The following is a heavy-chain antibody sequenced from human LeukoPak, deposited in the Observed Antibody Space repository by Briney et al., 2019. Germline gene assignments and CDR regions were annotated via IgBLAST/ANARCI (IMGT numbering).Heavy chain of an antibody. Sequence: GGSLRLSCAASGFTFSNYAMSWVRQAPGKGLEWVSVISGTGSSTYYADSVKGRFTISRDNSKNTLYLQMSRLSAEDTAVYYYAKGSSGYYYDNWFDPWGQGTLVTVSS. CDR1: GFTFSNYA. J-gene: IGHJ5*02. CDR3: AKGSSGYYYDNWFDP. D-gene: IGHD3-22*01. CDR2: ISGTGSST. V-gene: IGHV3-23*01.